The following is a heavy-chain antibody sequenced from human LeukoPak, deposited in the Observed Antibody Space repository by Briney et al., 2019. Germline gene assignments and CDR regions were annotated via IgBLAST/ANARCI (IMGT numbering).Heavy chain of an antibody. J-gene: IGHJ4*02. D-gene: IGHD6-19*01. CDR1: GGTFSSYA. CDR3: ASSYSSGWYLGDY. CDR2: IIPIFGTA. Sequence: SVKVSCKASGGTFSSYAISWVRQAPGQGLEWMGGIIPIFGTANYAQKFQGRVTITEDESTSTAYMELSSLRSEDTAVYYCASSYSSGWYLGDYWGQGTLVTVSS. V-gene: IGHV1-69*01.